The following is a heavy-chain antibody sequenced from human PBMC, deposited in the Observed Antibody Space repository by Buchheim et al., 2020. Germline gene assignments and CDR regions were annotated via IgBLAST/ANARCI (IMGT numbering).Heavy chain of an antibody. Sequence: VQLVESGGGLVLPGGSLRLSCVVSGFPFRNYRMHWVRQVPGKGLVWVSSLNGDERIIGYADSVRGRFTVSRDNAKNTLYLQLNSLRAEDSAVYYCAREPPLGDENWLDSWGQGTL. V-gene: IGHV3-74*01. CDR1: GFPFRNYR. CDR3: AREPPLGDENWLDS. CDR2: LNGDERII. D-gene: IGHD1-26*01. J-gene: IGHJ5*01.